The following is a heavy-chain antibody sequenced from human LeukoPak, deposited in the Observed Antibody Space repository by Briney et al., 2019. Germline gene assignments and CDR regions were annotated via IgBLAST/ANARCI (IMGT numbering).Heavy chain of an antibody. CDR1: GFTFSSYW. Sequence: GGSLRLSCAASGFTFSSYWMSWVRQAPGKGLEWVANIKQDGSEKYYVDSVKGRFTISRDNAKNSLYLQMNSLRAEDTAVYYCAREGSLYYDFWSGYYPWGQGTLVTVSS. J-gene: IGHJ4*02. CDR3: AREGSLYYDFWSGYYP. CDR2: IKQDGSEK. V-gene: IGHV3-7*01. D-gene: IGHD3-3*01.